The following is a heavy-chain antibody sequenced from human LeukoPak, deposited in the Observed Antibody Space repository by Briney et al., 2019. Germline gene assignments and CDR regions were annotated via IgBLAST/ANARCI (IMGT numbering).Heavy chain of an antibody. CDR3: ARMGCGVYPNYFDF. Sequence: SGPTLVNPTQTLTLTCTFSGFSLSTRGVCVNWIRQPPGKALEWLARIDWDDDKYFDTSLKTRLTISKDTSKNQVVLRMINMDPGDTATYYCARMGCGVYPNYFDFWGQGALVTVSS. CDR2: IDWDDDK. J-gene: IGHJ4*02. CDR1: GFSLSTRGVC. V-gene: IGHV2-70*11. D-gene: IGHD2-21*01.